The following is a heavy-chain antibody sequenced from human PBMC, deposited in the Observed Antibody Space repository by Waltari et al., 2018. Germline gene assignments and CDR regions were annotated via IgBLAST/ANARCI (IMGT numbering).Heavy chain of an antibody. CDR2: VKDDGSEQ. CDR3: ARDRATRTGYVDY. J-gene: IGHJ4*02. Sequence: EVQLVESGGGLVQPGGSLRLSCAASGFPVDVYWLSWVRQAPGKGLGWVANVKDDGSEQNYVDSVKGRFTITRDNTKTILYMEMNNLRVEDTAVYYCARDRATRTGYVDYWGQGALVTVSS. V-gene: IGHV3-7*01. D-gene: IGHD2-2*01. CDR1: GFPVDVYW.